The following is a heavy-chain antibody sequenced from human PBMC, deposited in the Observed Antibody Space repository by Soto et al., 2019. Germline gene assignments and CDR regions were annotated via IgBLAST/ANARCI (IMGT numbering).Heavy chain of an antibody. CDR3: ARDPLITMVRGVSNWFDP. V-gene: IGHV1-18*01. D-gene: IGHD3-10*01. CDR1: GYTFTSYG. CDR2: ISAYNGNT. J-gene: IGHJ5*02. Sequence: ASVKVSCKASGYTFTSYGISCVRQAPGQGLEWMGWISAYNGNTNYAQKLQGRVTMTTDTSTSTAYMELRSLRSDDTAVYYCARDPLITMVRGVSNWFDPWGQGTLVTVPQ.